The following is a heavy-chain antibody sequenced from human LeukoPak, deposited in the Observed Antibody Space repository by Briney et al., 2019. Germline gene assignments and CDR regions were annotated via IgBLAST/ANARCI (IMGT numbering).Heavy chain of an antibody. V-gene: IGHV3-7*01. J-gene: IGHJ3*02. CDR3: ARSGWYSFDAFDI. CDR1: GFTFSSYX. D-gene: IGHD6-19*01. Sequence: PGGSXXLSXAXXGFTFSSYXMSWVRQAPGKGLEWVANIKQDGSEYYYLVSLNAPFTISRDNAKTSLYLQMNSLRAEDTAVYYCARSGWYSFDAFDIWGQGTMVTVSS. CDR2: IKQDGSEY.